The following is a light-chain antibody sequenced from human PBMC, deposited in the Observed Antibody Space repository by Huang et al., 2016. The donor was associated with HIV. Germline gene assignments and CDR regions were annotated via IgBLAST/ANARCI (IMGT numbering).Light chain of an antibody. CDR1: QIINKY. CDR3: QQNYNIPRT. CDR2: GAS. V-gene: IGKV1-39*01. Sequence: DIQMTQAPPSLSAAVGDRVIITCRASQIINKYLNWYQQMPGRAPKLLISGASSLQGGVSSRFSGSGSGTDFTLTIRDLQPEDTATYHCQQNYNIPRTFGQGTLLEI. J-gene: IGKJ2*01.